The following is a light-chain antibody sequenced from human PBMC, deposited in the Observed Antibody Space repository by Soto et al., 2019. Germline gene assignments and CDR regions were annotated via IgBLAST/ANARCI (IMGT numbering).Light chain of an antibody. CDR1: QDISNY. CDR3: QQYNNLPSYT. J-gene: IGKJ2*01. CDR2: DAS. Sequence: DIQMTQSPSSLSASVGDRVTITCQASQDISNYLNWYQQKPGKAPKLLIYDASNLETGVPSRFSGSGSGTDFPFTISSLQPEDFATYYCQQYNNLPSYTFGQGTKLEIK. V-gene: IGKV1-33*01.